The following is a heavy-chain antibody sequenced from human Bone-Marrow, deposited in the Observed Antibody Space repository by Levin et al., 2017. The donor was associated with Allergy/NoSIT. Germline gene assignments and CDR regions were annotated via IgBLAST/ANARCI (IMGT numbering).Heavy chain of an antibody. CDR3: ARDRIVVVPAAIGDYYYGMDV. V-gene: IGHV1-69*01. J-gene: IGHJ6*02. CDR1: GGTFSSYA. Sequence: KISCKASGGTFSSYAISWVRQAPGQGLEWVGGIIPIFGTANYAQKFQGRVTITADESTSTAYMELSSLRSEDTAVYYCARDRIVVVPAAIGDYYYGMDVWGQGTTVTVSS. CDR2: IIPIFGTA. D-gene: IGHD2-2*01.